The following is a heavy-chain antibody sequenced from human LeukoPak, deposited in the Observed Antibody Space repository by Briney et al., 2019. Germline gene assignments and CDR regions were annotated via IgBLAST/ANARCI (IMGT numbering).Heavy chain of an antibody. CDR2: ISDSGHYI. CDR1: GFTFSSYG. Sequence: GGSLRLSCAASGFTFSSYGINWVRRAPGKGLEWVSSISDSGHYIYYADSVKGRFTISRDNAKNSLYLHMNSLRAEDTAVYYCARAGKQLVHDYWGQGTLVAVSS. J-gene: IGHJ4*02. CDR3: ARAGKQLVHDY. V-gene: IGHV3-21*01. D-gene: IGHD6-13*01.